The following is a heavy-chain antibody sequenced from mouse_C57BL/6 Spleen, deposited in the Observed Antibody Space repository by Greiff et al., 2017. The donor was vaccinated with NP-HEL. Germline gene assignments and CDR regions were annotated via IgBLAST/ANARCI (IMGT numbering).Heavy chain of an antibody. J-gene: IGHJ2*01. V-gene: IGHV1-63*01. CDR2: IYPGGGYT. Sequence: QVQLKQSGAELVRPGTSVKMSCKASGYTFTNYWIGWAKQRPGHGLEWIGDIYPGGGYTNYNEKFKGKATLTADKSSSTAYMQFSSLTSEDSAIYYCARSGYGSPYYFDYWGQGTTLTVSS. CDR1: GYTFTNYW. CDR3: ARSGYGSPYYFDY. D-gene: IGHD1-1*01.